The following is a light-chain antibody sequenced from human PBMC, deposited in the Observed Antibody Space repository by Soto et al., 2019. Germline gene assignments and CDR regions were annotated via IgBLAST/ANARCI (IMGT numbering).Light chain of an antibody. CDR1: RSVSSN. J-gene: IGKJ3*01. V-gene: IGKV3-15*01. CDR3: QQYDNLPQFT. CDR2: GAS. Sequence: EIVLTQSPGTLSVSPGERATLSCRASRSVSSNLAWYQQRPGQAPRLLIYGASTRATDIPPRFSGSGSGTEFILTISSLQPEDFATYYCQQYDNLPQFTFGPGTKVDIK.